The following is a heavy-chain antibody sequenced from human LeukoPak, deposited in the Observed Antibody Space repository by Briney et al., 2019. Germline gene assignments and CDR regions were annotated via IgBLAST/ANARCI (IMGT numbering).Heavy chain of an antibody. J-gene: IGHJ6*02. CDR1: AYNLSRYD. CDR2: MNPNSGKT. D-gene: IGHD3-10*01. V-gene: IGHV1-8*01. Sequence: ASVKVSCKASAYNLSRYDLNWVRQATGQGLEWMGWMNPNSGKTGYARKFQGRVTMTRNTSTGTAYMEVSSLRSEDTAVYYCARATYGSGSHFNDCYFYGMDLWGQGTTVTVSS. CDR3: ARATYGSGSHFNDCYFYGMDL.